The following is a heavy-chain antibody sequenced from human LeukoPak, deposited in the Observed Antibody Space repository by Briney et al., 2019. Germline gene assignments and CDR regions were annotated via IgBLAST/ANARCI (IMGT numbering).Heavy chain of an antibody. Sequence: TGGSLRLSCAASGFTFSGYAMSWVRQAPGKGLEWVSAISGSGGSIYYADSVKGRFTISRDNSKNTLYLQMNSLRAEDTAVYYCAKDLVRIVVVTAIQGQYYFDYWGQGTLVTVSS. J-gene: IGHJ4*02. D-gene: IGHD2-21*02. CDR2: ISGSGGSI. V-gene: IGHV3-23*01. CDR1: GFTFSGYA. CDR3: AKDLVRIVVVTAIQGQYYFDY.